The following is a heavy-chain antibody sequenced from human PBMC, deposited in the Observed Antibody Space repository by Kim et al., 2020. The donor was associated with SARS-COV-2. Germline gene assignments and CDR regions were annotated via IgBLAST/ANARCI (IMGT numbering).Heavy chain of an antibody. D-gene: IGHD6-19*01. CDR2: IKQDGNQK. Sequence: GGSMRLSCAASGFTFSSYWMTWVRQAPGKGLEWVANIKQDGNQKYYVDSVKGRFTISRDNAKNSLYLQMNSLRAEDTAVYYCARDGGLCSSGKVAFDIWG. V-gene: IGHV3-7*01. CDR1: GFTFSSYW. CDR3: ARDGGLCSSGKVAFDI. J-gene: IGHJ3*02.